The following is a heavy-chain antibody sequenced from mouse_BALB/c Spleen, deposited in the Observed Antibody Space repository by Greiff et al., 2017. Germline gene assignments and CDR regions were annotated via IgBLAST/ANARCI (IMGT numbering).Heavy chain of an antibody. CDR3: ARHSDDGYGDAPYYYAMDY. V-gene: IGHV5-12-2*01. D-gene: IGHD2-3*01. CDR2: ISNGGGST. CDR1: GFTFSSYT. J-gene: IGHJ4*01. Sequence: EVQGVESGGGLVQPGGSLKLSCAASGFTFSSYTMSWVRQTPEKRLEWVAYISNGGGSTYYPDTVKGRFTISRDNAKNTLYLQMSSLKSEDTAMYYCARHSDDGYGDAPYYYAMDYWGQGTSVTVSS.